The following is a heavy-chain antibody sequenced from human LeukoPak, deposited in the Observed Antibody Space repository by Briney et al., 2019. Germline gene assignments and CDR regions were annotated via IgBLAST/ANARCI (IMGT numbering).Heavy chain of an antibody. D-gene: IGHD6-19*01. J-gene: IGHJ4*02. CDR2: ISGSGGST. V-gene: IGHV3-23*01. Sequence: PGGPLRLSCAASGFTFSSYAMSWVRQAPGKGLEWVSAISGSGGSTYYADSVKGRFTISRDNSKNTLYLQMNSLRAEDTAVYYCAKDGYSSGWSYYFDYWGQGTLVTVSS. CDR3: AKDGYSSGWSYYFDY. CDR1: GFTFSSYA.